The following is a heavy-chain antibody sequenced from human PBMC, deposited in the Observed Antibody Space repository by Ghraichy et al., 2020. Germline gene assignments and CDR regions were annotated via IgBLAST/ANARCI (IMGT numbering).Heavy chain of an antibody. D-gene: IGHD4-11*01. CDR3: AKTVGLDS. CDR1: GFTFSNYA. J-gene: IGHJ4*02. V-gene: IGHV3-23*01. CDR2: INGNGGST. Sequence: AGSLRLSCAASGFTFSNYAMTWVRQAPGKGLEWVSAINGNGGSTYYADSVKGRFTISRDNSKNTLYLQINSLRAEDTALYYCAKTVGLDSWGQGTLVTVSS.